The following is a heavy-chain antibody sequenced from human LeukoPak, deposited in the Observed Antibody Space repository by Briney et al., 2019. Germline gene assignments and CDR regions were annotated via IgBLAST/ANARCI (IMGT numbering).Heavy chain of an antibody. Sequence: PGGSLRLSCAASGFTFSSYGMHWVRQAPGKGLEWVAVISYDGSNKYYADSVKGRFTISRDNSKNTLYLQMNSLRAEDTAVYYCAKDHYYGSGSYSTFDYWGQGTLVTVSS. V-gene: IGHV3-30*18. CDR2: ISYDGSNK. D-gene: IGHD3-10*01. CDR1: GFTFSSYG. J-gene: IGHJ4*02. CDR3: AKDHYYGSGSYSTFDY.